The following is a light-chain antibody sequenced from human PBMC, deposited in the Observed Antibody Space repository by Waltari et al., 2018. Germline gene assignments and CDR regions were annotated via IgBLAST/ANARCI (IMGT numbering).Light chain of an antibody. CDR2: GAS. Sequence: EGVMTQSPASVSVSTGERVTLSCRASRSVSTNLAWYHQRPGQAPRLLIYGASTRATGIPVRFSGSWSGKEFTLTISSLQSEDLGTYYCQQYNNWLTWTFGPGTKVEI. CDR1: RSVSTN. V-gene: IGKV3-15*01. CDR3: QQYNNWLTWT. J-gene: IGKJ1*01.